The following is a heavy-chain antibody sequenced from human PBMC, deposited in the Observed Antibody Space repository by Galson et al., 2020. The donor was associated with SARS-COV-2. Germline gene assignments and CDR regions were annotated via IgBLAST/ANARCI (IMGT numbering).Heavy chain of an antibody. CDR1: GYTFTDYY. CDR2: IDPNSGDT. D-gene: IGHD2-2*01. CDR3: VRNVVTPDT. V-gene: IGHV1-2*02. J-gene: IGHJ4*02. Sequence: GESLKISCKASGYTFTDYYLLWVRQAPGQGLEWMGWIDPNSGDTDHAQKFQGRVTMTLDTSISTVYMELSRLKSDDTAVYYCVRNVVTPDTWGQGTLVTVSS.